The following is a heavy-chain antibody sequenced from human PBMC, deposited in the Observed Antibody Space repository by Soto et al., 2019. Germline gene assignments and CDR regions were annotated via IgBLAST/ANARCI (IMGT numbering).Heavy chain of an antibody. CDR1: GYTFTGYA. Sequence: ASVKVSCKASGYTFTGYAMRWGRQAPGQRLEWMGWINAGNGNTKYSQKLQGRVTITRDTSASTAYMELSSLRSEDTAVYYCARAVAVAADFDYWGRGTLVTVSS. CDR2: INAGNGNT. D-gene: IGHD6-19*01. J-gene: IGHJ4*02. CDR3: ARAVAVAADFDY. V-gene: IGHV1-3*01.